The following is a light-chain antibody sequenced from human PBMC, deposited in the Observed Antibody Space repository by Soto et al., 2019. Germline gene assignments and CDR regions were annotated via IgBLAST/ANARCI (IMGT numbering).Light chain of an antibody. V-gene: IGLV1-44*01. J-gene: IGLJ1*01. CDR3: AAWDDSLNGYV. Sequence: QSVLTQPPSVSGTPGQRVTISCSGSSSNIAPNTVNWYQHLPGAAPQLLIFANDRRPSGVPDRFSGSRSGTSASLAISGLQSEDEADYYCAAWDDSLNGYVFGTGTKLTVL. CDR1: SSNIAPNT. CDR2: AND.